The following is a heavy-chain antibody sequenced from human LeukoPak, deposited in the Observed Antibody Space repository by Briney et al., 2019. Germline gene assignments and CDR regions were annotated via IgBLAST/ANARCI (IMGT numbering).Heavy chain of an antibody. CDR1: GGSISSYY. CDR3: ARDQGSYPYCFDS. CDR2: IYSTGST. D-gene: IGHD1-26*01. J-gene: IGHJ4*02. Sequence: SETLSLTCTVSGGSISSYYWTWIRQPAGKGLEWIGRIYSTGSTHYNPSLKSRVTISIDTSKNQFSLKLSSVTAADTAVYYCARDQGSYPYCFDSWGQGTLVTVSS. V-gene: IGHV4-4*07.